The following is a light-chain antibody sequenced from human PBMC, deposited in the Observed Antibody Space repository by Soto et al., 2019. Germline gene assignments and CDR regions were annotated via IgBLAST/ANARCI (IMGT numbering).Light chain of an antibody. V-gene: IGKV3-20*01. J-gene: IGKJ2*01. CDR1: QSVSSSY. Sequence: EIVLTQSPGTLSLSPGERATLSCRASQSVSSSYLAWYQQKPGQAPRLLIYDASSRAPGMPDRFSGSGSGAAFTLTIGSLGPEEFAVYYCQEYGSAPMYTFGQGTKLEIK. CDR2: DAS. CDR3: QEYGSAPMYT.